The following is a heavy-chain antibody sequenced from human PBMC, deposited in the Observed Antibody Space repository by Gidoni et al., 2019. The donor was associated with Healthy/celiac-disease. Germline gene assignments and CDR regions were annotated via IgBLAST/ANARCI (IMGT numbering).Heavy chain of an antibody. V-gene: IGHV3-48*01. CDR1: GFTFSSYS. D-gene: IGHD6-13*01. Sequence: EVQLVESGGGLVQPGGSLRLSCAASGFTFSSYSMNWVRQAPGKGLEWVSYISSSSSTIYYADSVKGRFTISRDNAKNSLYLQMNSLRAEDTAVYYCARGKYSSSWYGHYFDYWGQGTLVTVSS. CDR2: ISSSSSTI. J-gene: IGHJ4*02. CDR3: ARGKYSSSWYGHYFDY.